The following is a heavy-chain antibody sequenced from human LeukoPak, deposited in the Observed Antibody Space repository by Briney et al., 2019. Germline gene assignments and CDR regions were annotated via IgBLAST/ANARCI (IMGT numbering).Heavy chain of an antibody. CDR3: ASGAIAVAGSSLGGLDY. Sequence: SETLSLTCTVSGGSISSYYWSWIRQPPGRGLEWIGYIYYSGSTNYNPSLKSRVTISVDTSKNQFSLKLSSVTAADTAVYYCASGAIAVAGSSLGGLDYWGQGTLVTVSS. D-gene: IGHD6-19*01. V-gene: IGHV4-59*12. CDR1: GGSISSYY. CDR2: IYYSGST. J-gene: IGHJ4*02.